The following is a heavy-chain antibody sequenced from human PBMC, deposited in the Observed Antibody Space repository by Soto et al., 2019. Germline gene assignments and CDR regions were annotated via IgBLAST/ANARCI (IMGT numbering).Heavy chain of an antibody. Sequence: GGSLRLSCAASGFTFSSYAMSWVRQAPGKGLEWVSAISGSGGSTYYADSVKGRFTISRDNSKNTLYLQMNSLRAEDTAVYYCAKLPVLRFLEWSPPRENMDVWGKGTTVTVSS. J-gene: IGHJ6*03. D-gene: IGHD3-3*01. V-gene: IGHV3-23*01. CDR3: AKLPVLRFLEWSPPRENMDV. CDR2: ISGSGGST. CDR1: GFTFSSYA.